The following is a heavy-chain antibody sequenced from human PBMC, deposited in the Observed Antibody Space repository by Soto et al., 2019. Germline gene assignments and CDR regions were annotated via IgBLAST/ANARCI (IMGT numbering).Heavy chain of an antibody. CDR2: ISGSGGST. Sequence: EVQLLESGGGLGQPGGSLRLSCAASGFTFSSYAMSWVRQAPGKGLEWVSAISGSGGSTYYADSVKGRFSISRDNSKNTLYLQMNSLRAEDTAVYYCAIPPRAGGSELPVYWGQGTLVTVSS. CDR3: AIPPRAGGSELPVY. V-gene: IGHV3-23*01. J-gene: IGHJ4*02. CDR1: GFTFSSYA. D-gene: IGHD3-10*01.